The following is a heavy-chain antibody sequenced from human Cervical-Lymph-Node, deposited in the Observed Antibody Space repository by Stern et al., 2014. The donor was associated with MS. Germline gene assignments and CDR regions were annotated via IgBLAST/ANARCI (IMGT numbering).Heavy chain of an antibody. CDR2: IIPLLGLA. V-gene: IGHV1-69*04. J-gene: IGHJ5*02. Sequence: DQLVESGAEVKKPGSSMNVSCKTSGGTFISSYAITWMRQAPGQGLEWMGRIIPLLGLANYAQKFQGRVIITADKSTRTTYMELSSLRSEDTAVYYCARGVVSNRAAATLHNLFDPWGQGTLVTVSS. D-gene: IGHD2-15*01. CDR1: GGTFISSYA. CDR3: ARGVVSNRAAATLHNLFDP.